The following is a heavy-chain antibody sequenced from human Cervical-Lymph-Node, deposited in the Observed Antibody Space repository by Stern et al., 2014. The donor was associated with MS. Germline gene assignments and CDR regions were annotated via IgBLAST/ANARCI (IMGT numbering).Heavy chain of an antibody. V-gene: IGHV4-34*01. J-gene: IGHJ4*02. Sequence: QVQLQQWGAGLLTPSETLSLTCAVYGGSFSGYYWTWIRQPPGKGLEWIGEINDGGSSNFNPSLKSRVTISVDTSKNQFSLKLRYETVADTAVYYCASRIDNKNWYRDDWGQGTLVTVSS. CDR1: GGSFSGYY. CDR2: INDGGSS. D-gene: IGHD1-26*01. CDR3: ASRIDNKNWYRDD.